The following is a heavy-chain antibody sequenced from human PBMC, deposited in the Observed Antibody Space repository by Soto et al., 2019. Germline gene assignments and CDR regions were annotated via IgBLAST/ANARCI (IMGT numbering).Heavy chain of an antibody. V-gene: IGHV4-31*03. Sequence: QLQLQESGPGLVKPSQTLSLTCTVSGGSISSGGYYWSWIRQHPGKGLEWIGYIYYSGSTYYNPSLKSRVTISVDTSKNQFSLKLSSVTAADTAAYYCARDRDYSDAFDIWGQGTMVTVSS. D-gene: IGHD4-4*01. CDR3: ARDRDYSDAFDI. CDR1: GGSISSGGYY. CDR2: IYYSGST. J-gene: IGHJ3*02.